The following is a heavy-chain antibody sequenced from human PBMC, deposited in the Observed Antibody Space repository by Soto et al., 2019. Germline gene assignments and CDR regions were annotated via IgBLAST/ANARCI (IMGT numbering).Heavy chain of an antibody. CDR1: GESISGTIYY. CDR2: IYYSGST. D-gene: IGHD6-13*01. Sequence: SETLSLTCIVSGESISGTIYYWGWIRQPPGKGLEWIGSIYYSGSTYYNPSLKSRVTISVDTSKNHYSLKLTSVTAADTAVYYCARPGGSGWFYFDSWGQGSQVTVSS. CDR3: ARPGGSGWFYFDS. V-gene: IGHV4-39*02. J-gene: IGHJ4*02.